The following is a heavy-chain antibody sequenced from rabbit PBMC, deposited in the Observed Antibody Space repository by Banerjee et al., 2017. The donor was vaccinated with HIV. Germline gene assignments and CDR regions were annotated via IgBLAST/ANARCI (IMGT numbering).Heavy chain of an antibody. Sequence: QEHLEESGGDLVKPEGSLTLTCTASGFSFSIYYYMCWVRQAPGKGLEWIACIYAGDGSTYYASWVNGRFTLSRENNQNTVTLQMTSLTAADTATYFCARTYDSSADYFNFWGPGTLVTVS. CDR2: IYAGDGST. J-gene: IGHJ4*01. V-gene: IGHV1S45*01. CDR3: ARTYDSSADYFNF. CDR1: GFSFSIYYY. D-gene: IGHD4-1*01.